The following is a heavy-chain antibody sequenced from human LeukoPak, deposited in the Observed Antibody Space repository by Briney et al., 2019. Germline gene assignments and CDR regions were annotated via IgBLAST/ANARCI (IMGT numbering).Heavy chain of an antibody. V-gene: IGHV3-23*01. CDR1: GFTYSSYA. D-gene: IGHD3-16*01. Sequence: GGSLRLSCAASGFTYSSYAMSWVRQAPGKGLEWVSAISGSGGSTYYADSVKGRFTISRDNSKNTLYLQMNSLRAEDTAVYYCAKAYVWGTYFDYWGQGTLVTVSS. J-gene: IGHJ4*02. CDR2: ISGSGGST. CDR3: AKAYVWGTYFDY.